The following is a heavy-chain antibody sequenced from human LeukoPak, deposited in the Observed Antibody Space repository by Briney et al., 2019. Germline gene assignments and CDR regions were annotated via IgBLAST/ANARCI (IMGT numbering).Heavy chain of an antibody. D-gene: IGHD3-3*01. J-gene: IGHJ4*02. CDR3: ATSPGIFGVVIIYFDY. CDR2: FDPEDGET. CDR1: GYTLTELS. Sequence: ASVKVSCKVSGYTLTELSMHWVRQAPGKGLEWMGGFDPEDGETIYAQKFQDRVTMTEDTSTDTAYMELSSLRSEDTAVYYCATSPGIFGVVIIYFDYWGQGTLVTVSS. V-gene: IGHV1-24*01.